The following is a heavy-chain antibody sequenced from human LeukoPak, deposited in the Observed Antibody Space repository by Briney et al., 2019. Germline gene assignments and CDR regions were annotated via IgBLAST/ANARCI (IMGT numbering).Heavy chain of an antibody. CDR3: AKDPYYDSHKSHFDY. V-gene: IGHV3-23*01. J-gene: IGHJ4*02. CDR1: GFTFSSYA. CDR2: ISGSGGST. D-gene: IGHD3-22*01. Sequence: GGSLRLSCAASGFTFSSYAMSWVRQAPGKGLEWVSAISGSGGSTYYADSVKGRFTISRDNSKDTLYLQMNSLRAEDTAVYYCAKDPYYDSHKSHFDYWGQGTLVTVSS.